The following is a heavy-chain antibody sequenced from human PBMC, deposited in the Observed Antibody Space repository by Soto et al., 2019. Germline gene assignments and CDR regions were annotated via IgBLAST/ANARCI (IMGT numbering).Heavy chain of an antibody. CDR1: GGSISSYY. CDR3: ASGGHYYGSGSHNWFDP. J-gene: IGHJ5*02. CDR2: IYYSGST. Sequence: SETLSLTCTVSGGSISSYYWSWIRQPPGKGLEWIGYIYYSGSTNYNPSLKSRVTISVDTSKNQFSLKLSSVTAADTAVYYCASGGHYYGSGSHNWFDPWGQGTLVTVSS. D-gene: IGHD3-10*01. V-gene: IGHV4-59*12.